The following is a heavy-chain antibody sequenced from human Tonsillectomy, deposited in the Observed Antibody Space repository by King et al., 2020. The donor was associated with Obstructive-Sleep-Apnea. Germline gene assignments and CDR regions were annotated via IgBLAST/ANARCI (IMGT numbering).Heavy chain of an antibody. CDR1: GASISSGHYY. CDR2: ISNSGST. CDR3: ARAGGYSYGPHFDY. Sequence: QLQESGPGLVKPSQTLSLTCTVSGASISSGHYYWSWIRQPPGKGLEWIGYISNSGSTYYNPSLKSRGTISVDTSKNQFSLKLSSMTAADTAVHYCARAGGYSYGPHFDYWGQGTLVTVSS. J-gene: IGHJ4*02. V-gene: IGHV4-30-4*01. D-gene: IGHD5-18*01.